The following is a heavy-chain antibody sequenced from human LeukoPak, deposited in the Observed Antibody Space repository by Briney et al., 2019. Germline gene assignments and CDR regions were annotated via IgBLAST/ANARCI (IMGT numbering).Heavy chain of an antibody. Sequence: GGSLRLSCAASGFTFSSYGMHWVRQAPGKGLEWVAFIRYDGSNKYYADSVKGRFTISRDNSKNTLYLQMNSLRAEDTAVYYCAKVGHRVVVVPAAIYAFDIWGQGRMVTVSS. CDR1: GFTFSSYG. D-gene: IGHD2-2*01. J-gene: IGHJ3*02. CDR3: AKVGHRVVVVPAAIYAFDI. V-gene: IGHV3-30*02. CDR2: IRYDGSNK.